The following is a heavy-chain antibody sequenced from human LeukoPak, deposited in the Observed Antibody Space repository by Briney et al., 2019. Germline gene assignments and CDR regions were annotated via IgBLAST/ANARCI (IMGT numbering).Heavy chain of an antibody. J-gene: IGHJ4*02. CDR1: GFTFSNYW. V-gene: IGHV3-74*01. Sequence: QTGGSLRLSCAASGFTFSNYWMNWVRQAPGKGLVWVSRINSDGSSTSYVDSVAGRFTISRDNAKNTLYLQMNSLRAEDTAVYHCARGNYYDSSGPGGYWGQGTLVIVSS. CDR3: ARGNYYDSSGPGGY. CDR2: INSDGSST. D-gene: IGHD3-22*01.